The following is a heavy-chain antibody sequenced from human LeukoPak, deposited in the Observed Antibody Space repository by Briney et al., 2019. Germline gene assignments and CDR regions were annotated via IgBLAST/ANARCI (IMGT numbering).Heavy chain of an antibody. J-gene: IGHJ5*02. D-gene: IGHD3-9*01. V-gene: IGHV4-59*01. CDR2: IYYSGST. CDR1: GGSISSYY. CDR3: AREQYNGILRYFERFDP. Sequence: SETLSLTCTVPGGSISSYYWSWIRQPPGKGLEWIGYIYYSGSTNYNPSLKSRVTISVDTSKNQFSLKLSSVIAADTAVYYCAREQYNGILRYFERFDPWGQGTLVTVSS.